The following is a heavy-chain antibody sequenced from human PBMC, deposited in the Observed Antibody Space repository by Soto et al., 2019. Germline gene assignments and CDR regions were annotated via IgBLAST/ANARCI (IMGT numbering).Heavy chain of an antibody. CDR1: GSSITITYY. Sequence: TLSLTCAVSGSSITITYYCGWVRQPPGKGLEWIGSIHHSGSVFESGSTHYNPSFKSRVTISADTSKNQFSLKLTSVTAADTAVYFCARNSSSSYFDYWGQGTLVTVSS. J-gene: IGHJ4*02. D-gene: IGHD6-13*01. CDR2: IHHSGSVFESGST. V-gene: IGHV4-38-2*01. CDR3: ARNSSSSYFDY.